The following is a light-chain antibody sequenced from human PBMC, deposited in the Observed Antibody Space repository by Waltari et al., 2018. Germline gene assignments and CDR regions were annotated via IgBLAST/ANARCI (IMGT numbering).Light chain of an antibody. V-gene: IGLV1-44*01. CDR2: NND. J-gene: IGLJ2*01. Sequence: QSVVTQPPSASGTPGQRVTISCSGRSSNIGSNAVNWYQLLPGQAPKVLIFNNDHRPSGVPDRFSGSRSGTSASLAISGLQSEDEADYFCAVWDDTLNGRVFGGGTKLTVL. CDR1: SSNIGSNA. CDR3: AVWDDTLNGRV.